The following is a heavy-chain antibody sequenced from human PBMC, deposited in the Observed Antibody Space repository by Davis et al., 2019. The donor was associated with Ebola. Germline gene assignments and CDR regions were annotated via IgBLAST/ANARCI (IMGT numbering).Heavy chain of an antibody. J-gene: IGHJ4*02. CDR2: INHSGST. D-gene: IGHD4-11*01. V-gene: IGHV4-34*01. CDR1: GGSFSGYY. CDR3: ARTPQYSRYGSFFDY. Sequence: SETLSLTCAVYGGSFSGYYWTWIRQPPGKGLEWIGEINHSGSTSYNPSLKSRVTISGNTSKNQFSLNVNSVTAADTAIYYCARTPQYSRYGSFFDYWGQGALVTVSS.